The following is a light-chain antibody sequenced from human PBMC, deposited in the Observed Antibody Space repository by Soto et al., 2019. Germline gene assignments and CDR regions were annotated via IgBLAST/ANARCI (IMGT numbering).Light chain of an antibody. V-gene: IGKV3-20*01. CDR2: GAS. Sequence: EIVMTQSPGTLSLSPGERATLSCRASQSVSSSYLAWYQQKPGQAPRLLIYGASSRATGIPDRFSGSGSGRDFTLTISRLEPEDFAVYYCQQGGSSLLITFGQGTRLEIK. J-gene: IGKJ5*01. CDR1: QSVSSSY. CDR3: QQGGSSLLIT.